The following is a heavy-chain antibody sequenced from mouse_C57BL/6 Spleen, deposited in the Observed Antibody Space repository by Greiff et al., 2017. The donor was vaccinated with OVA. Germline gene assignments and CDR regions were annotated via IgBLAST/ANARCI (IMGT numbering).Heavy chain of an antibody. CDR2: IRSKSNNYAT. CDR3: VRQDYGSSYGFAY. J-gene: IGHJ3*01. Sequence: GGGLVQPNGSLKLSCAASGFSFNTYAMNWVRQAPGKGLEWVARIRSKSNNYATYYADSVKDRFTISRDDSESMLYLQMNNLKTEDTAMYYCVRQDYGSSYGFAYWGQGTLVTVSA. CDR1: GFSFNTYA. D-gene: IGHD1-1*01. V-gene: IGHV10-1*01.